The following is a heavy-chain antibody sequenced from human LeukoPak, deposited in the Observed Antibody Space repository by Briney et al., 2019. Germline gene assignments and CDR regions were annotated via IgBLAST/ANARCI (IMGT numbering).Heavy chain of an antibody. CDR3: AGGTTSTRPFDY. V-gene: IGHV3-53*01. CDR1: GFTVSTNY. J-gene: IGHJ4*02. D-gene: IGHD1-7*01. CDR2: IYAGGSI. Sequence: QPGGSLRLSCAASGFTVSTNYMSWVRQAPGKGLEWVSVIYAGGSIYYADSVKGRFTISRDKSKNTLDLQMNSLRAEDTAVYYCAGGTTSTRPFDYWGQGTLVTVPS.